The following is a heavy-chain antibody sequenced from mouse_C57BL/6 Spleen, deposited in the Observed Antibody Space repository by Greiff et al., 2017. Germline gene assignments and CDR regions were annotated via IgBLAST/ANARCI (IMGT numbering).Heavy chain of an antibody. V-gene: IGHV1-26*01. CDR2: INPNNGGT. CDR1: GYTFTDYY. D-gene: IGHD2-1*01. Sequence: EVQLQQSGPELVKPGASVKISCKASGYTFTDYYMNWVKQSHGKSLEWIGDINPNNGGTSYNQKFKGKATLTVDKSSSTAYMELRSLTSEDSAVYYCASGGNYLYYFDYWGQGTTLTVSS. J-gene: IGHJ2*01. CDR3: ASGGNYLYYFDY.